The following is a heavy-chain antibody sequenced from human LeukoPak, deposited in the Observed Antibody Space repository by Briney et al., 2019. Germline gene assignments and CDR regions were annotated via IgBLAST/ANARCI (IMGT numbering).Heavy chain of an antibody. J-gene: IGHJ4*02. D-gene: IGHD2-15*01. CDR2: INWDGGRT. CDR1: GFTFDDYT. CDR3: AKDRGRGGSYYLDY. V-gene: IGHV3-43*01. Sequence: PGGSLRLSCAASGFTFDDYTMHWVRQAPGKGLEWVSLINWDGGRTYYADSVKGRFTISRDNSKNSLYLQMNSLGTEDTAFHYCAKDRGRGGSYYLDYWGQGTLVTVSS.